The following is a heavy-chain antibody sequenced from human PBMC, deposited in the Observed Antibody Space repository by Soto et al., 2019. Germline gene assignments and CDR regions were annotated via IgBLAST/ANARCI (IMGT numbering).Heavy chain of an antibody. V-gene: IGHV3-33*01. D-gene: IGHD2-2*01. Sequence: QVQLVESGGGVVQPGRSLRLSCAASGFTFSSYGMHWVRQAPGKGLEWVAVIWYDGSNKYYADSVKGRFTISRDNSKNTLYLQMNSLRAEDTAVYYCAREADIVVVPAANWFDPWGQGTLVTVSS. CDR2: IWYDGSNK. CDR1: GFTFSSYG. CDR3: AREADIVVVPAANWFDP. J-gene: IGHJ5*02.